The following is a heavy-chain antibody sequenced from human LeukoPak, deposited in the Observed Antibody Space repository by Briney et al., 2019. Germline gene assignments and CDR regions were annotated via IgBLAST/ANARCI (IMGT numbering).Heavy chain of an antibody. CDR2: IRYDGSDK. D-gene: IGHD6-13*01. Sequence: GGSLRLSCAASGFTFSNYGIHWVRQAPGKGLEWVAFIRYDGSDKYYAEFVKGRFTISRDSSKNTVYLQMNSLRDEDTAVYYCAKSPYRGGSSWTEFDYWGQGTLVTVSS. CDR3: AKSPYRGGSSWTEFDY. V-gene: IGHV3-30*02. J-gene: IGHJ4*02. CDR1: GFTFSNYG.